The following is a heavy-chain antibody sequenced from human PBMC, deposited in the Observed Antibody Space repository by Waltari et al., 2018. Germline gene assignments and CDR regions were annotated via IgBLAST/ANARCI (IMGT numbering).Heavy chain of an antibody. D-gene: IGHD3-10*01. Sequence: QVQLQESGPGLVKPSQTLSLTCTVSGGSISSAGYYWSWIRQHPGKGLEWIGYIYYSGSTYYNPSLKSRVTISVDTSKNQFSLKLSSVTAADTAVYYCARGAGYYYGSGILDYWGQGTLVTVSS. CDR2: IYYSGST. V-gene: IGHV4-31*03. CDR1: GGSISSAGYY. CDR3: ARGAGYYYGSGILDY. J-gene: IGHJ4*02.